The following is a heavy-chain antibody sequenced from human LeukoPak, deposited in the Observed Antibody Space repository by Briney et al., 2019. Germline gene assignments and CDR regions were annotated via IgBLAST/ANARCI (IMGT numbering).Heavy chain of an antibody. CDR3: VRGSQVGD. J-gene: IGHJ4*02. D-gene: IGHD3-16*01. Sequence: AGGSLRLSCAASGFTFNSYWMNWVRQAPGKGLEWVANIKFDGSEKYYVDSVKGRFTISRDNAKNSLYLQMNSLRAEDTAVYYCVRGSQVGDWGQGTLVTVSS. CDR2: IKFDGSEK. V-gene: IGHV3-7*01. CDR1: GFTFNSYW.